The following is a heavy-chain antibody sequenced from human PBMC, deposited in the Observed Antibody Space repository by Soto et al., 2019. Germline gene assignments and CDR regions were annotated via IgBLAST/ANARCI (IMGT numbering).Heavy chain of an antibody. D-gene: IGHD6-6*01. CDR1: GFTFSSHG. CDR2: IWCDGSKK. J-gene: IGHJ4*02. V-gene: IGHV3-33*01. Sequence: QVQLVESGGGVVQPGRSLRLSCAASGFTFSSHGMHRVRQAPGKGLEWVGVIWCDGSKKDYADSVQGRFTICRENSKNTLYLQMNRLRAQDRAVDYWARDNRQAALLPRPFGDWGQVTLVPVPS. CDR3: ARDNRQAALLPRPFGD.